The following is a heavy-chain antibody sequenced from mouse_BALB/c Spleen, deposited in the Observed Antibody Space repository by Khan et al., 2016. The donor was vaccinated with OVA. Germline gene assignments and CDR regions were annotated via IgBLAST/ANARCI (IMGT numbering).Heavy chain of an antibody. V-gene: IGHV1-63*02. D-gene: IGHD3-1*01. J-gene: IGHJ1*01. CDR1: GYIFTNYW. CDR3: ASWATWYFDV. CDR2: IYPGGYFT. Sequence: VQLQQSGGEVIRPGTSVRISCKASGYIFTNYWLGWIRQRPGHGLEWIGDIYPGGYFTNYNEHFKGKATLTVDTSSSTANMQLSCLTSEDSAVYFCASWATWYFDVWGAGTTVTVSS.